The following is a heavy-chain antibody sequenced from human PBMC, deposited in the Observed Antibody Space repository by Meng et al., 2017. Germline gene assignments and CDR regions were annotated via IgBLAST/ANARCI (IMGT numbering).Heavy chain of an antibody. J-gene: IGHJ4*02. CDR1: GYTFTSYD. D-gene: IGHD6-19*01. CDR2: MNPNSGNT. V-gene: IGHV1-8*03. CDR3: ARVERQWLANDY. Sequence: SVKVSCKASGYTFTSYDINWVRQATGQGLEWMGWMNPNSGNTGYAQKFQGRVTITRNTSISTAYMELSSLRSEDTAVYYCARVERQWLANDYWGQGTLVTVSS.